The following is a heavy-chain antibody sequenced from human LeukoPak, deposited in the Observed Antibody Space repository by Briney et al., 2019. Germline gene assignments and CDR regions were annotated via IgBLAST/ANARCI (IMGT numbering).Heavy chain of an antibody. CDR1: GYSFTSYW. V-gene: IGHV5-51*01. CDR2: IYPANSDT. Sequence: PGESLKISCKGSGYSFTSYWIGWVRQMPGKGLEWMGIIYPANSDTRYSPSFQGQVTISADKSISTAYLQWSSLKASDTATYYCARGRGYSYGYPENWFDPWGQGTLVTVSS. J-gene: IGHJ5*02. CDR3: ARGRGYSYGYPENWFDP. D-gene: IGHD5-18*01.